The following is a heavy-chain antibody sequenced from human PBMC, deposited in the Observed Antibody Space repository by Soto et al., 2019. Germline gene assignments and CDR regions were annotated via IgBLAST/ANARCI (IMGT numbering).Heavy chain of an antibody. CDR2: INAGNGNT. CDR3: ARSIVVVTALDY. V-gene: IGHV1-3*01. Sequence: VRQAPGQRLEWMGLINAGNGNTKYSQNFQGRVTLTRDTSASTAYMELSSLRSEDTAVYYCARSIVVVTALDYWGQGTLVTVSS. J-gene: IGHJ4*02. D-gene: IGHD2-21*02.